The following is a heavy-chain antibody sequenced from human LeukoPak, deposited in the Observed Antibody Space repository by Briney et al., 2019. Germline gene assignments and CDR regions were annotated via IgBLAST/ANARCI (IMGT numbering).Heavy chain of an antibody. CDR3: ASTTGTGGYYFDY. CDR1: GGSISGSNW. Sequence: SGTLSLTCAVSGGSISGSNWWSWVRQPPGKGLEWIGEIYHSGSTNYNPSLKSRVTISVDKSKNQFSLKLSSVTAADTAVYYCASTTGTGGYYFDYWGQGTLVTVSS. V-gene: IGHV4-4*02. D-gene: IGHD1-1*01. CDR2: IYHSGST. J-gene: IGHJ4*02.